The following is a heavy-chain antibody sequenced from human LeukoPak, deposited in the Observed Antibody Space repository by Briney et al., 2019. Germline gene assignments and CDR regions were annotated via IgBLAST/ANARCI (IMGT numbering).Heavy chain of an antibody. CDR3: AREGHYDSSGYFDY. Sequence: EGSLRLSCAASGFTVSSNYMSWVRQAPGKRLEWVSVIYSGGSTYYADSVKGRFTISRDNSKDTLYLQMNSLRAEDTAVYYCAREGHYDSSGYFDYWGQGTLVTVSS. J-gene: IGHJ4*02. CDR2: IYSGGST. CDR1: GFTVSSNY. D-gene: IGHD3-22*01. V-gene: IGHV3-53*01.